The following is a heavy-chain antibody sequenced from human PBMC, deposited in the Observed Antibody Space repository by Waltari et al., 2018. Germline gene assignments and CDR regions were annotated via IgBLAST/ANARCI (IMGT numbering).Heavy chain of an antibody. CDR2: ISWDGVST. CDR3: GVHCSSTSCLVDY. Sequence: EVQLVESGGVVVQPGGSLRLSCAASGFTFDDYAMHWVRQAPGKGLEWVSLISWDGVSTYYADSVKGRFTISRDNSKNSLYLQMNSLRAEDTALYYCGVHCSSTSCLVDYWGQGTLVTVSS. CDR1: GFTFDDYA. J-gene: IGHJ4*02. V-gene: IGHV3-43D*04. D-gene: IGHD2-2*01.